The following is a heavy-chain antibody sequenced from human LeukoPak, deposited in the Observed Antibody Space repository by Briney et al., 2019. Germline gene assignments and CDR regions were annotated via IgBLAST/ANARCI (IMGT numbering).Heavy chain of an antibody. D-gene: IGHD5-18*01. CDR2: MNPNSGNT. V-gene: IGHV1-8*01. CDR3: ARGYTAMDPFDY. Sequence: ASVKVSCKASGYTFTSYDINWVRQATGQGLEWMGWMNPNSGNTGYAQKFQGRVTMTRNTSISTAYMELSSLRSEDTAVYYCARGYTAMDPFDYWGQGTLVTVSS. J-gene: IGHJ4*02. CDR1: GYTFTSYD.